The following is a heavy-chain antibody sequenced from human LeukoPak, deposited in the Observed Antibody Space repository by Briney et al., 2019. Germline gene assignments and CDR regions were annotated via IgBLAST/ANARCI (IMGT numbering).Heavy chain of an antibody. CDR1: GYTFTSYD. D-gene: IGHD6-19*01. Sequence: ASLKPSCKASGYTFTSYDINWVPQATGQRLEWMGWMNPHSGNTGYAQKLQGRVTMTRNTSISTAYMELSSLRSEDTAVYYCARGTGVWLVRRAFDIWGQGTMVTVSS. J-gene: IGHJ3*02. CDR3: ARGTGVWLVRRAFDI. CDR2: MNPHSGNT. V-gene: IGHV1-8*01.